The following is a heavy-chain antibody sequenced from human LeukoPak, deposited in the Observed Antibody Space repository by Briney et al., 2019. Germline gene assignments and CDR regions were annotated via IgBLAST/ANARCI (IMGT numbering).Heavy chain of an antibody. CDR1: GYTFTGYY. Sequence: ASVKVSCKASGYTFTGYYMHWVRQAPGQGLEWMGWINPNSGGTNYAQKFQGRVTMTRDTSISTAYMELSRLRSDDTAVYYCAGPLRGGWYQFDYWGQGTLVTVSS. V-gene: IGHV1-2*02. CDR3: AGPLRGGWYQFDY. D-gene: IGHD3-10*01. J-gene: IGHJ4*02. CDR2: INPNSGGT.